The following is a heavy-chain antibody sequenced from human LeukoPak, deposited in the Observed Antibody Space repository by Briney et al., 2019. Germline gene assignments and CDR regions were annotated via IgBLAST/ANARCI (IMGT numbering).Heavy chain of an antibody. J-gene: IGHJ4*02. CDR1: GYTFTSYD. D-gene: IGHD3-22*01. CDR3: ARGGRDTYYYDSSGYIRY. V-gene: IGHV1-8*01. CDR2: MNPNSGNT. Sequence: GASVKVSCKASGYTFTSYDINWVRQATGQGLEWMGWMNPNSGNTGYAQKFQGRVTMTRNTSIRTAYRELSSLRSEDTAVYYCARGGRDTYYYDSSGYIRYWGQGTLVTVSS.